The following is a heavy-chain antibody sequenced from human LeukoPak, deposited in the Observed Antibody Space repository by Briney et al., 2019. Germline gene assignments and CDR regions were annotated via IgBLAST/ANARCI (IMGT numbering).Heavy chain of an antibody. J-gene: IGHJ6*03. Sequence: SEPLSLPCTVSVGSISSGSYFWRWIRQPAGKGLAWIGRIYTSGSPNYNTSLKSRVTISVDTTNNQFSLKLSSVTAADTAVYYCARYRGNYYMDVWGKGTTVTVSS. CDR2: IYTSGSP. CDR3: ARYRGNYYMDV. CDR1: VGSISSGSYF. D-gene: IGHD3-16*02. V-gene: IGHV4-61*02.